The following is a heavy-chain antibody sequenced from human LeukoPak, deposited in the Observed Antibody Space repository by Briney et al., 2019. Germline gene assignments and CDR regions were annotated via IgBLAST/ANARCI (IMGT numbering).Heavy chain of an antibody. Sequence: PSETLSLTCAVYGGSFSGYYWSWIRQPPGKGLEWIGEINHSGSTNYNPSLKSRVTISVDTSKNQFSLKLSSVTAADTAVYYCARDTVDTAMDDAFDIWGQGTMVTVSS. D-gene: IGHD5-18*01. CDR3: ARDTVDTAMDDAFDI. V-gene: IGHV4-34*01. CDR1: GGSFSGYY. CDR2: INHSGST. J-gene: IGHJ3*02.